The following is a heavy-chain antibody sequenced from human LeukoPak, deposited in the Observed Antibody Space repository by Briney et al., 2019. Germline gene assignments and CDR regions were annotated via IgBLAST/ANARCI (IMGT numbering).Heavy chain of an antibody. CDR1: GYSITNNNW. CDR3: ARNQAVAANRGAFDI. CDR2: IYYSGSA. J-gene: IGHJ3*02. Sequence: AETLSLTCTVSGYSITNNNWWGWIRQPPGKGLEWIGYIYYSGSAYYNASLKSPVTMSVDSSKNQFSLELSSVTAVDTAVYYCARNQAVAANRGAFDIWGQGRMGSVSS. D-gene: IGHD6-19*01. V-gene: IGHV4-28*01.